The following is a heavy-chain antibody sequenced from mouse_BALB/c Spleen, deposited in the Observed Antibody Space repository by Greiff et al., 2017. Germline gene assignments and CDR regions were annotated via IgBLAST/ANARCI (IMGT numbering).Heavy chain of an antibody. D-gene: IGHD2-3*01. J-gene: IGHJ3*01. CDR1: GFTFSDYY. Sequence: EVQRVESGGGLVKPGGSLKLSCAASGFTFSDYYMYWVRQTPEKRLEWVATISDGGSYTYYPDSVKGRFTISRDNAKNNLYLQMSSLKSEDTAMYYCAGDRGDGYPSWFAYWGQGTRVTVSA. CDR2: ISDGGSYT. V-gene: IGHV5-4*02. CDR3: AGDRGDGYPSWFAY.